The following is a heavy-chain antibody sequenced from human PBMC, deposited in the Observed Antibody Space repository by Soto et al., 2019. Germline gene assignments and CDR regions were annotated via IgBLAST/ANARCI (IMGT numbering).Heavy chain of an antibody. D-gene: IGHD6-19*01. V-gene: IGHV4-59*01. CDR2: IYYSGST. Sequence: TSETLSLTCIVSGGSISSYYWSWIRQPPGKGLEWIGYIYYSGSTNYNPSLKSRVTISVDTSKNQFSLKLSSVTAADTAVYYCARGGLVQGQDYWGQGTLVTVSS. CDR1: GGSISSYY. J-gene: IGHJ4*02. CDR3: ARGGLVQGQDY.